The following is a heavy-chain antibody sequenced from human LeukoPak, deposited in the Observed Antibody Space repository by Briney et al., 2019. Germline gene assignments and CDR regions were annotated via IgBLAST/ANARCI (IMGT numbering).Heavy chain of an antibody. Sequence: PGGSLRLSCAASGFTFSDYYMSWIRQAPGKGLEWVSHISSSGSATYYADSVKGRFTISRDNAKNSLYLQMNSLRAEDTAVYYCASRANFGYYSVPDQNWYFDLWGRGTLVTVSS. J-gene: IGHJ2*01. CDR2: ISSSGSAT. CDR1: GFTFSDYY. V-gene: IGHV3-11*01. D-gene: IGHD4-17*01. CDR3: ASRANFGYYSVPDQNWYFDL.